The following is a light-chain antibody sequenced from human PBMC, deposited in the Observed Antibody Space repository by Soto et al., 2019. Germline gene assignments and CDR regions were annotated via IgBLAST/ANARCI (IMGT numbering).Light chain of an antibody. CDR1: QSLVHTNGNTF. J-gene: IGKJ1*01. Sequence: DVVMTQSPLSLPVTLGQAASISCRSSQSLVHTNGNTFLNWFQQRPGQSPRRLIYKVSKRGSGVPDRCSGSGSGTEFTLRISRVEAEDVGIYYCMQATHWPWTFGQGTRVEI. CDR3: MQATHWPWT. V-gene: IGKV2-30*02. CDR2: KVS.